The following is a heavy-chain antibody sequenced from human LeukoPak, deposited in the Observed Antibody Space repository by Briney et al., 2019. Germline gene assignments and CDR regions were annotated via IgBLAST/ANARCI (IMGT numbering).Heavy chain of an antibody. Sequence: SETLSLTCAVYGGSFSGYYWSWIRKPPGKGLEWIGESNQSGSTNYNPSLKSRVTISIDKSKNQFFLNLSSVTAADTAVYYCAGLVGRYSSGLYYYYFDYWGQGTLVTVSS. CDR3: AGLVGRYSSGLYYYYFDY. CDR1: GGSFSGYY. CDR2: SNQSGST. J-gene: IGHJ4*02. V-gene: IGHV4-34*01. D-gene: IGHD3-22*01.